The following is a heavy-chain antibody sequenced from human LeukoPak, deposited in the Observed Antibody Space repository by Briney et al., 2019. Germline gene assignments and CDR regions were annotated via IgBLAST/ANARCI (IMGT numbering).Heavy chain of an antibody. Sequence: GGSLRLPCAASGFTFSSYSMNWVCQAPGKGLEWVSSISSSSSYIYYADSVKGRFTISRDSAKNSLYLQMNSLRAEDTAVYYCARSSGWYRRRYFDYWGQGTLVTVSS. V-gene: IGHV3-21*01. CDR2: ISSSSSYI. J-gene: IGHJ4*02. CDR1: GFTFSSYS. CDR3: ARSSGWYRRRYFDY. D-gene: IGHD6-19*01.